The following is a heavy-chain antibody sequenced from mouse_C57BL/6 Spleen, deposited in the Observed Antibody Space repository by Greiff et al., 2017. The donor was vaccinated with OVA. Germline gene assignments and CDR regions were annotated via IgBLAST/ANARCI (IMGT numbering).Heavy chain of an antibody. CDR3: AREDGPFDY. J-gene: IGHJ2*01. D-gene: IGHD2-3*01. CDR1: GYTFTDYY. CDR2: IYPGSGNT. Sequence: QVQLKESGAELVRPGASVKLSCKASGYTFTDYYINWVKQRPGQGLEWIARIYPGSGNTYYNEKFKGKATLTAEKSSSTAYMQLSSLTSEDSAVYFCAREDGPFDYWGQGTTLTVSS. V-gene: IGHV1-76*01.